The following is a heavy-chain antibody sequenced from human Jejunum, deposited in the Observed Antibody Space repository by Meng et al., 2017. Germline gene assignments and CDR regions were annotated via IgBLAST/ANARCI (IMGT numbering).Heavy chain of an antibody. CDR2: TYYRSKWYS. J-gene: IGHJ5*02. V-gene: IGHV6-1*01. D-gene: IGHD3-22*01. CDR3: ARDESRLLRS. Sequence: VKLQQSGPGLVNPSQTPSLTCAISGDSVSSNSAAWNWIRQSPSRGLEWLGRTYYRSKWYSDYAVSVKSRITINTDTSKNQLSLQLNSVTPEDTAVYYCARDESRLLRSWGQGTLVTVSS. CDR1: GDSVSSNSAA.